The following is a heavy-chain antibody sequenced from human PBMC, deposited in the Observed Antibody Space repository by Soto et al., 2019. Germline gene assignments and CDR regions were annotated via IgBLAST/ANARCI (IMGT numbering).Heavy chain of an antibody. D-gene: IGHD2-15*01. Sequence: QLQLQESGPGLVKPSETLSLTCTVSGGSISSSSYYWGWIRQPPGKGLEWIGSIYYSGSTYYNPSLKSRVTISVDTSKNQFSLKLSSVTAADTAVYYCARPEDEGWFDPWGQGTLVTVSS. J-gene: IGHJ5*02. CDR3: ARPEDEGWFDP. CDR2: IYYSGST. V-gene: IGHV4-39*01. CDR1: GGSISSSSYY.